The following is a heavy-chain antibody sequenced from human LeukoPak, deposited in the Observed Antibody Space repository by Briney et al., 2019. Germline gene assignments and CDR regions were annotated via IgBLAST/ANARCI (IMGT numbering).Heavy chain of an antibody. D-gene: IGHD2-15*01. CDR1: GYTVTWYY. Sequence: ASVKVSCKAAGYTVTWYYMFWGRQAPGQGGEGMGRINPNSGGTNYAQKFQGRVTMTRDTSISTAYMELSRLRSDDTAVYYCARGYCSGGSCYSVENWFDPWGQGTLVTVSS. CDR3: ARGYCSGGSCYSVENWFDP. CDR2: INPNSGGT. V-gene: IGHV1-2*06. J-gene: IGHJ5*02.